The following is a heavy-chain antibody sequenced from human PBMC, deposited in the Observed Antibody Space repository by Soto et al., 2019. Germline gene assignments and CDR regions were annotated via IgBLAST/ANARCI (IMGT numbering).Heavy chain of an antibody. CDR1: GGTFSSYA. D-gene: IGHD3-10*01. CDR3: ASKIRGAHYYYYGMDV. J-gene: IGHJ6*02. CDR2: IIPIFGTA. Sequence: SVKVSCKASGGTFSSYAISWVRQAPGQGLEWMGGIIPIFGTANYAQKFQGRVTITADESTSTAYMELSSLRSEDTAVYYCASKIRGAHYYYYGMDVWGQGTTVTVS. V-gene: IGHV1-69*13.